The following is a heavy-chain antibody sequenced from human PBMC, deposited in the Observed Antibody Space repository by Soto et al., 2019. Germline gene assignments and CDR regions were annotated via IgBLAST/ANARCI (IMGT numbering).Heavy chain of an antibody. V-gene: IGHV1-46*01. D-gene: IGHD2-15*01. CDR2: INPSGGST. CDR1: GYTFTSYY. CDR3: AWWGGRDGPHDDAFDI. J-gene: IGHJ3*02. Sequence: GASVKVSCKASGYTFTSYYMHWVRQAPGQGLEWMGIINPSGGSTSYAQKFQGRVTMTRDTSTSTVYMELSSLRSEDTAVYYCAWWGGRDGPHDDAFDIWGQGTMDTVS.